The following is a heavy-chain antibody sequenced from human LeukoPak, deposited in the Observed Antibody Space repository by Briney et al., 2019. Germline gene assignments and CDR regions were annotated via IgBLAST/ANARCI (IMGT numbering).Heavy chain of an antibody. CDR1: GFTFSKFW. Sequence: GGSLRLSCAASGFTFSKFWMSWVRQAPGKGLEWVANIKQDGSEKYYVDAVKGRFIISRDNAENSLYLQMNSLRGDDTAIYYCVRDPTAAGTDYWGQGTLVTVSS. CDR3: VRDPTAAGTDY. D-gene: IGHD6-13*01. J-gene: IGHJ4*02. V-gene: IGHV3-7*01. CDR2: IKQDGSEK.